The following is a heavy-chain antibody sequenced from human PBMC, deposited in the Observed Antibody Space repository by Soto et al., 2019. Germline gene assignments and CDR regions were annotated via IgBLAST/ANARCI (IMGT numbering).Heavy chain of an antibody. D-gene: IGHD2-2*01. CDR2: IYYSGST. V-gene: IGHV4-31*03. CDR3: ASYSICSSTSGYADAFDI. Sequence: SETLSLTCTVSGGSISSGGYYWSWIRQHPGKGLEWIGYIYYSGSTYYNPSLKSRVTISVDTSKNQFSLKLSSVTAADTAVYYCASYSICSSTSGYADAFDIWGQGTMVTVSS. J-gene: IGHJ3*02. CDR1: GGSISSGGYY.